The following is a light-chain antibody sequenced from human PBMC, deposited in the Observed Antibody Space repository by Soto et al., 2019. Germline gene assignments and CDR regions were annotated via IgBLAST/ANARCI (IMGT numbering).Light chain of an antibody. Sequence: DIVLTQSPATLSLSPGDRVTLSCRASQTVGRFLSWYQHSPGQGPRLLVYDASNSATGVQARFSVSGSETDFTLTISSLVPEDFAVYYCQQRLHWPITFGQGTRLEIK. J-gene: IGKJ5*01. CDR3: QQRLHWPIT. CDR2: DAS. CDR1: QTVGRF. V-gene: IGKV3-11*01.